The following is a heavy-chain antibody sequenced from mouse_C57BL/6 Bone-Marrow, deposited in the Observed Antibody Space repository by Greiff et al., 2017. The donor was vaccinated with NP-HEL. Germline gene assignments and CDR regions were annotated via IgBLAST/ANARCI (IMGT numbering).Heavy chain of an antibody. CDR3: ARETSTTVVASEGYAMDY. D-gene: IGHD1-1*01. Sequence: QVQLQQPGAELVKPGASVKMSCKASGYTFTSSWITWVKQRPGQGLEWIGDIYPGSGSTTYNEKFKSKATLTVDPSSSTAYMQLSRLTSEDSAVYYCARETSTTVVASEGYAMDYWGQGTSVTVSS. CDR1: GYTFTSSW. CDR2: IYPGSGST. V-gene: IGHV1-55*01. J-gene: IGHJ4*01.